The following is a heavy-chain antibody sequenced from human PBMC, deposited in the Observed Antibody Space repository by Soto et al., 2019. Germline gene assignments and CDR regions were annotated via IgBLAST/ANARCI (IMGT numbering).Heavy chain of an antibody. Sequence: GGSLRLSCAASGFTFSSYAMHWVRQAPGKGLEWVAVISYDGSNKYYADSVKGRFTISRDNSKNTLYLQMNSLRAEDTAVYYCARAQGITMIDIYIDYWGQGTLVTVSS. V-gene: IGHV3-30-3*01. J-gene: IGHJ4*02. CDR2: ISYDGSNK. CDR1: GFTFSSYA. D-gene: IGHD3-22*01. CDR3: ARAQGITMIDIYIDY.